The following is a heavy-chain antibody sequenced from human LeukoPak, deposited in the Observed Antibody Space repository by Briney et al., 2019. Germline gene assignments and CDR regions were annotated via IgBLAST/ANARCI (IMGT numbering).Heavy chain of an antibody. Sequence: GESPRLSCAASGLTFSSSAMSWVRQAPGKGLESVSSISGSGYVTYYADSVKGRFTLSRDNFENTLYLRMNSLRAEDTAVYYCAKRIPGIAVADPFDYWGQGTLVTVSS. D-gene: IGHD6-19*01. CDR3: AKRIPGIAVADPFDY. V-gene: IGHV3-23*01. CDR2: ISGSGYVT. CDR1: GLTFSSSA. J-gene: IGHJ4*02.